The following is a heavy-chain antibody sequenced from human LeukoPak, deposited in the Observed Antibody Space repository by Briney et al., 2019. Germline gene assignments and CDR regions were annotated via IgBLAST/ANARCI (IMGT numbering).Heavy chain of an antibody. J-gene: IGHJ3*02. CDR2: IYYSGST. Sequence: SETLSLTCTVSGGSISSYYWSWIRQPPGKGLEWIGYIYYSGSTNYNPSLKSRVTISVDTSKNQFSLKLSSVTAADTAVYYCARRNYYHDAFDIWGQGTMVTVSS. CDR3: ARRNYYHDAFDI. D-gene: IGHD3-10*01. CDR1: GGSISSYY. V-gene: IGHV4-59*01.